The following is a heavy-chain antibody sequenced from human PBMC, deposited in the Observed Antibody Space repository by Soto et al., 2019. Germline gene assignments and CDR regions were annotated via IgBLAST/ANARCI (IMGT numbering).Heavy chain of an antibody. CDR1: GGTFSSYA. D-gene: IGHD3-16*01. Sequence: SVKVSCKASGGTFSSYAISWVRQAPGQGLEWMGGIIPIFGTANYAQKFQGRVTITADESTSTAYMELSSLRSEDTAVYYCARDGGKGGDMLHSLYYYYYYGMDVWGQGTMVTVSS. CDR3: ARDGGKGGDMLHSLYYYYYYGMDV. CDR2: IIPIFGTA. J-gene: IGHJ6*02. V-gene: IGHV1-69*13.